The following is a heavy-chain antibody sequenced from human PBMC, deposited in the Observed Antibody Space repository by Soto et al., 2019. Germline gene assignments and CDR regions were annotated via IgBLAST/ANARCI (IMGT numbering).Heavy chain of an antibody. CDR2: IWSDGSKK. Sequence: QVQLVESGGGVVQPGTSLRLSCAASGFTFSGHGIHWVRQAPVKGLECMAVIWSDGSKKYYGDSVKGRFTISRDNSNNPLFLQMNSLRVEDTAVYYCARGRGGDYGGNSGYYDYWGQGTLVTVSS. D-gene: IGHD4-17*01. CDR1: GFTFSGHG. J-gene: IGHJ4*02. CDR3: ARGRGGDYGGNSGYYDY. V-gene: IGHV3-33*01.